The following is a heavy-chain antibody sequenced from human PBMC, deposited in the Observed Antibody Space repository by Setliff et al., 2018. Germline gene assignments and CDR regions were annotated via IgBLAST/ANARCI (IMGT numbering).Heavy chain of an antibody. Sequence: SETLSLTCTVSGGPMSNYYWSWIRQPPGRGMEWIGYTFYSGGTSYIPSLKSRVSISIDTSKNQFSLKLSSVTAADTAIYYCVRGLNSESWTFRYWSQGILVTVSS. J-gene: IGHJ4*02. CDR2: TFYSGGT. V-gene: IGHV4-59*08. CDR1: GGPMSNYY. CDR3: VRGLNSESWTFRY. D-gene: IGHD1-26*01.